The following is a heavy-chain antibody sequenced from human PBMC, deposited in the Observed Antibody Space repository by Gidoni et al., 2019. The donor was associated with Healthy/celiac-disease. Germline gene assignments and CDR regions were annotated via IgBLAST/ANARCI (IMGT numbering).Heavy chain of an antibody. J-gene: IGHJ5*02. V-gene: IGHV4-59*01. Sequence: QVQLQESGPGLVKPSETLSLTCTVSGGSISSYYWSWIRQPPGKGLEWIGYIYYSGSTNYNPSLKSRVTISVDTSKNQFSLKLSSVTAADTAVYYCASLAKDDYSNYWFDPWGQGTLVTVSS. CDR2: IYYSGST. D-gene: IGHD4-4*01. CDR3: ASLAKDDYSNYWFDP. CDR1: GGSISSYY.